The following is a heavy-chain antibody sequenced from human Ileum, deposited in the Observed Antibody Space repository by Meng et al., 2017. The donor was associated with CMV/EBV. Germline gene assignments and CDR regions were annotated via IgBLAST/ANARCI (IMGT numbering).Heavy chain of an antibody. CDR3: ARDRGYSSSSEAGNWFDP. CDR1: ISSGGYY. J-gene: IGHJ5*02. CDR2: IYHSGST. D-gene: IGHD6-6*01. Sequence: ISSGGYYWSWIRQHPGKGLEWIGYIYHSGSTYYNPSLKSRVTISVDTSKNQFSLKLSSVTAADTAVYYCARDRGYSSSSEAGNWFDPWGQGTLVTVSS. V-gene: IGHV4-31*02.